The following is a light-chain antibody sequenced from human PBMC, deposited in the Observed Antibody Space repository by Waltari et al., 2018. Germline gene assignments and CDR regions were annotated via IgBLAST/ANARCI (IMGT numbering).Light chain of an antibody. Sequence: DIGMTRYQLSVPVTSGEPAAISCRDSQSLLHNAGYRSFNWYLQKPGQSPLLLIYLGSHRASGVPDRFSGSGSGTDFTLKISRVEAEDVGVYYCMQTLQTPCTFGQGTKLEI. CDR1: QSLLHNAGYRS. CDR3: MQTLQTPCT. CDR2: LGS. V-gene: IGKV2-28*01. J-gene: IGKJ2*02.